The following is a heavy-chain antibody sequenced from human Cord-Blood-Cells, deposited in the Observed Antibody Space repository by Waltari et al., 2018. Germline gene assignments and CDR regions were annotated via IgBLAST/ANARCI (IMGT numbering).Heavy chain of an antibody. Sequence: QLQLQESGPGLVKPSETLSLTCTVSGGSISSSSYYWGWIRQPPGKGLEGIGRIDYSGSNDYNPALKSRVTISVDTSKNQFSLKLSSVTAADTAVYYCARHKGVAVGPYWYFDLWGRGTLVTVSS. J-gene: IGHJ2*01. D-gene: IGHD1-26*01. CDR1: GGSISSSSYY. CDR3: ARHKGVAVGPYWYFDL. V-gene: IGHV4-39*01. CDR2: IDYSGSN.